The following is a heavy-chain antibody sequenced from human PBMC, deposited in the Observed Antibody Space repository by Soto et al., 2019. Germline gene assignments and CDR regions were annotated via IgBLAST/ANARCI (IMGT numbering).Heavy chain of an antibody. J-gene: IGHJ4*02. CDR3: AKVGYGEVLLWFGELSLYFDY. CDR2: ISGSGGST. D-gene: IGHD3-10*01. Sequence: GGSLRLSCAASGFTFSSYAMSWVRQAPGKGLEWVSAISGSGGSTYYADSVKGRFTISRDNSKNTLYLQMNSLRAEDTAVYYCAKVGYGEVLLWFGELSLYFDYWGQGTLVTVYS. CDR1: GFTFSSYA. V-gene: IGHV3-23*01.